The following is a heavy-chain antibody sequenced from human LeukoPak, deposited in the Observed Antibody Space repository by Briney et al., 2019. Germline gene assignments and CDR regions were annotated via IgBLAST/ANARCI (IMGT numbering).Heavy chain of an antibody. Sequence: GGSLRLSCAASGFTFGSYWMSWVRQAPGKGLEWVANIKQDGSEKYYVDSVKGRFTISRDNAKNSLYLQMNSLRAEDTAVYYCARGGCSGGSCYYYWGQGTLVTVSS. CDR3: ARGGCSGGSCYYY. CDR1: GFTFGSYW. V-gene: IGHV3-7*01. D-gene: IGHD2-15*01. J-gene: IGHJ4*02. CDR2: IKQDGSEK.